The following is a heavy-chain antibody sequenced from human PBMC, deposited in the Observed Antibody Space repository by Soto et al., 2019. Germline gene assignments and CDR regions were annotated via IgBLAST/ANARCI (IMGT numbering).Heavy chain of an antibody. CDR1: GGSISSYY. J-gene: IGHJ4*02. V-gene: IGHV4-59*08. CDR2: IYYSGST. CDR3: ARLVDDFWSGYHYFDY. D-gene: IGHD3-3*01. Sequence: SETLSLTCTVSGGSISSYYWSWIRQPPGKGLEWIGYIYYSGSTNYNPSLKSRVTISVDTSKNQFSLKLSSVTAADTAVYYCARLVDDFWSGYHYFDYWGQGTLVTVSS.